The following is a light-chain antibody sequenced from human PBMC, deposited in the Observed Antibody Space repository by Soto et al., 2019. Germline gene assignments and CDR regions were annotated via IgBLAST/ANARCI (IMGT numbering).Light chain of an antibody. CDR2: EVS. CDR3: SSYSGTNYHYV. CDR1: SSDVGGYNY. V-gene: IGLV2-8*01. J-gene: IGLJ1*01. Sequence: QSALTQPPSASVSFGQSVTISCTGTSSDVGGYNYVSWYQQHPGKAPKLMIYEVSERPSGVPDRFSGSKSGNTASLTVSGLQADDEADYYCSSYSGTNYHYVFGTGTKVTVL.